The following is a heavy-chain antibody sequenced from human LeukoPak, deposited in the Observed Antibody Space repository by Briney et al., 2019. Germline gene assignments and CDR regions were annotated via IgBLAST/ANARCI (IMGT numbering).Heavy chain of an antibody. D-gene: IGHD1-26*01. V-gene: IGHV4-59*08. J-gene: IGHJ4*02. CDR2: IYYSGST. Sequence: PSETLSLTCTVSGGSISGYYWSWIRQPPGKGLEWIGYIYYSGSTNYNPSLESRVTISVDTSNNQFSLKLSSVTAADTAVYYCARHGIVGARFDYWGQGTLVTVSS. CDR3: ARHGIVGARFDY. CDR1: GGSISGYY.